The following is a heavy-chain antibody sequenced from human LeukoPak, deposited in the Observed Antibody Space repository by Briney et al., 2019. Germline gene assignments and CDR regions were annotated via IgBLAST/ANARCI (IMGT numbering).Heavy chain of an antibody. J-gene: IGHJ3*02. V-gene: IGHV1-2*04. Sequence: GASVKVSCKASGYTFTGYYMHWVRQAPGQGLEWMGWINPNSGGTNYAQKFQGWVTMTRDTSISTAYMELSRLRSDDTAVYYCARDLSGYSSGWYLGVHDGAFDIWGQGTMVTVSS. CDR1: GYTFTGYY. CDR3: ARDLSGYSSGWYLGVHDGAFDI. D-gene: IGHD6-19*01. CDR2: INPNSGGT.